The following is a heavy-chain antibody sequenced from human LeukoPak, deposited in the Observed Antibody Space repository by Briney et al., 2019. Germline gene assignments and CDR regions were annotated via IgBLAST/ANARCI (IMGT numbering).Heavy chain of an antibody. J-gene: IGHJ4*02. Sequence: PGGSLRLSCVASGFTFSSYDMHWVRQATGKGLEWVSAIGTAGDTYYPGSVKGRFTISRENAKNSLYLQMNSLRAGDTAVYYCARGRYCSSTSCWYFDYWGQGTLVTVSS. CDR1: GFTFSSYD. V-gene: IGHV3-13*01. CDR2: IGTAGDT. CDR3: ARGRYCSSTSCWYFDY. D-gene: IGHD2-2*01.